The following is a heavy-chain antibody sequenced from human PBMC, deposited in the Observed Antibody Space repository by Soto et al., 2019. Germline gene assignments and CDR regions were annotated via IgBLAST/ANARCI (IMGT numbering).Heavy chain of an antibody. CDR2: SHPNSEET. D-gene: IGHD6-25*01. J-gene: IGHJ5*02. CDR3: ARDLSTQSWQGLDP. V-gene: IGHV1-2*02. Sequence: HGHAPEYMGWSHPNSEETKYVERFQGRVTMTRDTSISTAYLELRRLTSDDTAVYYCARDLSTQSWQGLDPWGQGTRVNVSS.